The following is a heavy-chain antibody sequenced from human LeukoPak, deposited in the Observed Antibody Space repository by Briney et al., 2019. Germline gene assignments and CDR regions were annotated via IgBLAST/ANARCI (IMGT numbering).Heavy chain of an antibody. V-gene: IGHV3-21*01. CDR2: ISSSSSYI. J-gene: IGHJ5*02. Sequence: GGSLRLSCAASGFTFSSYSMNWVRQAPGRGLEWVSSISSSSSYIYYADSVKGRFTISRDNAKNSLYLQMNSLRAEDTAVYYCARVYSTIFGVVRNWFDPWGQGTLVTVSS. CDR1: GFTFSSYS. D-gene: IGHD3-3*01. CDR3: ARVYSTIFGVVRNWFDP.